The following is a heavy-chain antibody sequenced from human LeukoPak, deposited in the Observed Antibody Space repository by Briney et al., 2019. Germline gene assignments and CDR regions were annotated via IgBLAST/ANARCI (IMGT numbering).Heavy chain of an antibody. V-gene: IGHV1-69*13. CDR3: ARGPEGSRVPDYFDY. CDR1: GGTFSSYA. Sequence: SVKVSCKASGGTFSSYAISWVRQAPGQGLEWMGGIIPIFGTANYAQKFQGRVTITADESTSTAYMELSSLRSEDTAVYYCARGPEGSRVPDYFDYWGQGTLVTVSS. J-gene: IGHJ4*02. CDR2: IIPIFGTA. D-gene: IGHD1-26*01.